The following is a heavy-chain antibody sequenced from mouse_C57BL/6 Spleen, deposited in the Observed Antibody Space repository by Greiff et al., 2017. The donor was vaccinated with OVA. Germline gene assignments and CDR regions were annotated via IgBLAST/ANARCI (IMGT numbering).Heavy chain of an antibody. CDR2: ISSGSSTI. Sequence: DVKLVESGGGLVKPGGSLKLSCAASGFTFSDYGMHWVRQAPEKGLEWVAYISSGSSTIYYADTVKGRFTISRDNAKNTLFLQMTSLRSEDTAMYYCARTYGNWFAYWGQGTLVTVSA. V-gene: IGHV5-17*01. D-gene: IGHD2-10*02. J-gene: IGHJ3*01. CDR3: ARTYGNWFAY. CDR1: GFTFSDYG.